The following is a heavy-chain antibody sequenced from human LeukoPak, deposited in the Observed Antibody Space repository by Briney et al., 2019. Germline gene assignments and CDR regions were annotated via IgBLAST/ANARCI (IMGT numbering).Heavy chain of an antibody. V-gene: IGHV7-4-1*02. CDR1: GYTFTSYA. Sequence: ASVKASCKASGYTFTSYAMNWVRRAPGQGLEWMGWINTNTGNPTYAQGFTGRFVFSLDTSVSTAYLQISSLKAEDTAVYYCATLPPLYCSGGSCYDYWGQGTLVTVSS. J-gene: IGHJ4*02. CDR3: ATLPPLYCSGGSCYDY. D-gene: IGHD2-15*01. CDR2: INTNTGNP.